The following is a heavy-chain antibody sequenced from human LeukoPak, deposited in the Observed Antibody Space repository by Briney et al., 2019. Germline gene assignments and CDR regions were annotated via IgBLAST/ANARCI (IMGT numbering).Heavy chain of an antibody. CDR3: ARGGSHDAFDI. CDR1: GGTFSSYA. V-gene: IGHV1-69*04. CDR2: IIPILGIA. D-gene: IGHD3-16*01. Sequence: SVKVSCKTSGGTFSSYAISWVRQAPGQGLEWMGRIIPILGIANYAQKFQGRVTITADKSTSTAYMELSSLRSEDTAVYYCARGGSHDAFDIWGQGTMVTASS. J-gene: IGHJ3*02.